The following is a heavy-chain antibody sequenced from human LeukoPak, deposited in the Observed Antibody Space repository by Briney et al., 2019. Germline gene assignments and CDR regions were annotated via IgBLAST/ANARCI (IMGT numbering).Heavy chain of an antibody. CDR2: IIPIFGTA. CDR1: GGTFSSYA. CDR3: ARDTRAARPANDAFDI. Sequence: SVKVSCKASGGTFSSYAISWVRQAPGQGLEWMGGIIPIFGTANYAQKFQGRVTITTDESTSTAYMELSSLRSEDTAVYHCARDTRAARPANDAFDIWGQGTMVTVSS. D-gene: IGHD6-6*01. J-gene: IGHJ3*02. V-gene: IGHV1-69*05.